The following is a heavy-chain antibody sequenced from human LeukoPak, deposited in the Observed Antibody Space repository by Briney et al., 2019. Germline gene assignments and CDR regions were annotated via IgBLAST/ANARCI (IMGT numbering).Heavy chain of an antibody. J-gene: IGHJ4*02. D-gene: IGHD6-13*01. CDR3: AKVGHYSSSWDFDY. Sequence: GGSLRLSCAASGFTFSRYGMHWVRQAPGKGLEWVAFIRYDGSNKYYADSVKGRFTISRDNSKNTLYLQMNSLRAEDTAVYYCAKVGHYSSSWDFDYWGQGTLVTVSS. V-gene: IGHV3-30*02. CDR2: IRYDGSNK. CDR1: GFTFSRYG.